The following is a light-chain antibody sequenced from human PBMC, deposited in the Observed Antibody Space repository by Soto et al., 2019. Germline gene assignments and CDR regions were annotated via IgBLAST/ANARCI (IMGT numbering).Light chain of an antibody. J-gene: IGLJ1*01. V-gene: IGLV1-40*01. CDR2: GNS. CDR1: SSNIGAGFD. CDR3: QSYDSSLSAHV. Sequence: QSVLTQPPSVSGAPGQRVTISCNGSSSNIGAGFDVHWYQQLPGTAPKLLIYGNSNRPSGVPDRFSGAKSGTSASLAITGLQAEDEADYYCQSYDSSLSAHVFGTGTKLTVL.